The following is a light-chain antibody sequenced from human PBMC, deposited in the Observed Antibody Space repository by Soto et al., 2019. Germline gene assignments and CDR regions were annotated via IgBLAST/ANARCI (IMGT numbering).Light chain of an antibody. J-gene: IGLJ2*01. CDR3: SSFAGNNNLV. Sequence: QSVLTQPPSASGSPGQSVTISCTGTSSDVGGYNYDSWYQQHPGKAPKLMISEVSKRPSGVPDRFSGSKSGNTASLTVSGLQAEDDADYYCSSFAGNNNLVFGGGTMLTVL. CDR2: EVS. CDR1: SSDVGGYNY. V-gene: IGLV2-8*01.